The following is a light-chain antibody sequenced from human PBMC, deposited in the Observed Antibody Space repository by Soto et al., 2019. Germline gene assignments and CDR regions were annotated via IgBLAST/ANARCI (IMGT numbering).Light chain of an antibody. CDR3: CSYAGSSTFV. CDR1: SSDVGSYHL. Sequence: QSALTQPASVSGSPGQSITISCTGTSSDVGSYHLVSWYQHHPGKAPKLMIYEGSKRPSGVSKRFSGSKSGNTASLTISGLQAEDEADYYCCSYAGSSTFVFGTGTKVTVL. V-gene: IGLV2-23*01. J-gene: IGLJ1*01. CDR2: EGS.